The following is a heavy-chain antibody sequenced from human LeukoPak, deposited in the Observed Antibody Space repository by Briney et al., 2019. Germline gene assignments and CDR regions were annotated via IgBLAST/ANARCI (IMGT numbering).Heavy chain of an antibody. J-gene: IGHJ4*02. CDR1: GFTFSNAW. Sequence: GGSLRLSCAASGFTFSNAWMSWVRHAPGKGLEWLGRIKSKTDCGTTAYGAPVKGRLTISRDDSKNKLYLQMNSLKTEDTAVYYCTTADEYSSPSGRYWGQGTLVTVSS. CDR2: IKSKTDCGTT. V-gene: IGHV3-15*01. D-gene: IGHD6-6*01. CDR3: TTADEYSSPSGRY.